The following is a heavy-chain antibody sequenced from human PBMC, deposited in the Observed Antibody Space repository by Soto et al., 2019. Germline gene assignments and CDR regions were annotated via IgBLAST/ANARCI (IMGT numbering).Heavy chain of an antibody. D-gene: IGHD3-16*01. CDR3: ARGPRGYVYPHGMDV. CDR2: IDTSGTT. V-gene: IGHV4-4*07. CDR1: GGSISSYY. J-gene: IGHJ6*02. Sequence: SETLSLTCTVSGGSISSYYCSLIRQSAGKGLEWIGRIDTSGTTNYNPSLKSRVTMSVDASKNQFSLNLSSVTAADTDVYYCARGPRGYVYPHGMDVWGQGTTVTVSS.